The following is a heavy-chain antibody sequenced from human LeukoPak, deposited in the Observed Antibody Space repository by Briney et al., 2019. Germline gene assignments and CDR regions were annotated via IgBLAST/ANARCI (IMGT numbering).Heavy chain of an antibody. D-gene: IGHD7-27*01. J-gene: IGHJ4*02. CDR3: ARLRMGMGSVDY. CDR1: GYSISSGYY. V-gene: IGHV4-38-2*01. Sequence: PSETLSLTCAVSGYSISSGYYWGWIRPPPGKGLEWIGSIYHSGSTYYNPSLKSRVTISVDTSKTQFSLKLSSVTAADTAVYYCARLRMGMGSVDYWGQGTLVTVSS. CDR2: IYHSGST.